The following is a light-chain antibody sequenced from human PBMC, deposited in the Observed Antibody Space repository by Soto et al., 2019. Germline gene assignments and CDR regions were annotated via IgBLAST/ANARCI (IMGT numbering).Light chain of an antibody. Sequence: SALTQPASVSGSPGQSITISCTGTSSDVRSYNLVSWYQQYPGKAPKLMIYEVTKRPSGVSDRFSGSKSGNTASLTISGLQAEDEADYYCCSYAGGVIFGGGTKLTVL. CDR3: CSYAGGVI. CDR1: SSDVRSYNL. CDR2: EVT. V-gene: IGLV2-23*02. J-gene: IGLJ2*01.